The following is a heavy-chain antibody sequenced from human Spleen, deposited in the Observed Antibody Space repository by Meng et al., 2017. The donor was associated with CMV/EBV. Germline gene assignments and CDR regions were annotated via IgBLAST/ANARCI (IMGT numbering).Heavy chain of an antibody. CDR2: INPSGGST. D-gene: IGHD3-10*01. J-gene: IGHJ6*02. Sequence: ASVKVSCKASGYSFSGYYMHWVRQAPGQGFEWMGIINPSGGSTSYAPKFQGRVTMTRDTSTSTVYMELSSLRSDDTALYYCARRVGGLDVWGQGTPVTVSS. CDR3: ARRVGGLDV. CDR1: GYSFSGYY. V-gene: IGHV1-46*01.